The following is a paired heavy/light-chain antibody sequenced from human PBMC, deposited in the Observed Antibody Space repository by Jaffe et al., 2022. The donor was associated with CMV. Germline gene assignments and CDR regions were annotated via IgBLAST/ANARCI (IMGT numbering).Light chain of an antibody. CDR2: AAS. Sequence: AIRITQSPSSLSASTGDRVTITCRASQGISSYLAWYQQKPGKAPKLLIYAASTLQSGVPSRFSGSGSGTDFTLTISCLQSEDFATYYCQQYYSYPQTFGQGTKLEIK. J-gene: IGKJ2*01. CDR1: QGISSY. V-gene: IGKV1-8*01. CDR3: QQYYSYPQT.
Heavy chain of an antibody. CDR3: ATRANYDSSGYYGLRDY. CDR1: GGSISSSSYY. J-gene: IGHJ4*02. CDR2: IYYSGST. D-gene: IGHD3-22*01. Sequence: QLQLQESGPGLVKPSETLSLTCTVSGGSISSSSYYWGWIRQPPGKGLEWIGSIYYSGSTYYNPSLKSRVTISVDTSKNQFSLKLSSVTAADTAVYYCATRANYDSSGYYGLRDYWGQGTLVTVSS. V-gene: IGHV4-39*01.